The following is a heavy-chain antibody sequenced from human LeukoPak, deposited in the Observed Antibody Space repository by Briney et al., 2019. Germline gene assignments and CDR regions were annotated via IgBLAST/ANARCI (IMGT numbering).Heavy chain of an antibody. V-gene: IGHV4-4*07. J-gene: IGHJ4*02. Sequence: SETLSLTCTVSGGSISSYYWSWIRQPAGKGLEWIGRIYTSGSTNYNPSLKSRVTMSVDTSKNQFSLKLSSVIAADTAVYYCASSRTIFGVVTSYYFDYWGQGTLVTVSS. D-gene: IGHD3-3*01. CDR2: IYTSGST. CDR3: ASSRTIFGVVTSYYFDY. CDR1: GGSISSYY.